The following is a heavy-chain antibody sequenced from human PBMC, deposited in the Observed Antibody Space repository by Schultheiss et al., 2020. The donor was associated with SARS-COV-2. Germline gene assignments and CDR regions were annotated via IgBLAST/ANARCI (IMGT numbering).Heavy chain of an antibody. CDR3: AREGGGYSGYGIHY. D-gene: IGHD5-12*01. Sequence: GSLRLSCAASGFTVSSNYMSWVRQAPGKGLEWIGSIYYSGSTYYNPSLKSRVTISVDTSKNQFSLKLSSVTAADTAVYYCAREGGGYSGYGIHYWGQGTLVTVSS. CDR1: GFTVSSNY. J-gene: IGHJ4*02. CDR2: IYYSGST. V-gene: IGHV4-59*05.